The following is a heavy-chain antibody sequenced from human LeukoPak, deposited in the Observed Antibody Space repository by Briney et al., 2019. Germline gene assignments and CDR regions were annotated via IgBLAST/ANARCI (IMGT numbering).Heavy chain of an antibody. V-gene: IGHV1-3*01. CDR2: INAGNGNT. CDR3: ARGIAVAGHLDY. J-gene: IGHJ4*02. D-gene: IGHD6-19*01. Sequence: GASVKVSCKASGYTFTSYAMHWVRQAPGQRLEWMGWINAGNGNTKYSQEFQGRVTITRDTSASTAYMELSSLRSEDTAVYYCARGIAVAGHLDYWGQGTLVTVSS. CDR1: GYTFTSYA.